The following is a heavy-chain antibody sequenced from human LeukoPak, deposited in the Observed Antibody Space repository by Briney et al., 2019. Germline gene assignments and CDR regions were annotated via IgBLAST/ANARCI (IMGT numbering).Heavy chain of an antibody. CDR3: ARARRDSGYYNVDY. J-gene: IGHJ4*02. V-gene: IGHV4-34*01. D-gene: IGHD3-3*01. CDR2: INHSRNT. Sequence: GSLRLSCAASGFTFSSYAMSWIRQPPGKGLEWIGEINHSRNTNYNPSLKSRVTISVDTSKNQFSLKVSSVTAADTAVYYCARARRDSGYYNVDYWGQGALVTVSS. CDR1: GFTFSSYA.